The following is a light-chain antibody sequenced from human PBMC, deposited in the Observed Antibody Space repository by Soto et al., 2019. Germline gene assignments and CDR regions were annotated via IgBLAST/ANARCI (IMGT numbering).Light chain of an antibody. V-gene: IGKV1-39*01. J-gene: IGKJ3*01. CDR3: QQSYSIPFT. Sequence: DIQMTQSPSSLSASVGDRVTISCRASQSISNSLNWYQQKPGKAPELLIYGASSLQSGVPSGFSGSGSGTDFTLTISSLQPEDFGTYYCQQSYSIPFTFGPGTTVDIK. CDR2: GAS. CDR1: QSISNS.